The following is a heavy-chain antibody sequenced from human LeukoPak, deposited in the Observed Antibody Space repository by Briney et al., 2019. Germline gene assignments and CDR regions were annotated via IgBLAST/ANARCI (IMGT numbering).Heavy chain of an antibody. Sequence: GASVKVSCKASGYTFTSYDINWVRQAPGQGLELMGWINPNSGGTNYAQKFQGRVTMTRDTSISTAYMELSRLRSDDTAVYYCARWYFYYYYIDVWGKGTTVTVSS. CDR3: ARWYFYYYYIDV. CDR1: GYTFTSYD. V-gene: IGHV1-2*02. J-gene: IGHJ6*03. CDR2: INPNSGGT.